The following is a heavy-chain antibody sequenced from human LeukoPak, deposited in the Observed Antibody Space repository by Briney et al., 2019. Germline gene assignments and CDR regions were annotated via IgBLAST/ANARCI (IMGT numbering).Heavy chain of an antibody. J-gene: IGHJ6*02. CDR3: ARGEYSYGLYYYYYYGMDV. CDR1: GFTLSSYW. Sequence: GGSLRLSCAASGFTLSSYWMSWVRQAPGKGLEWVANIKQDGSEKYYVDSVKGRFTISRDNAKNSLYLQMNSLRAEDTAVYYCARGEYSYGLYYYYYYGMDVWGQGTTVTVSS. CDR2: IKQDGSEK. V-gene: IGHV3-7*01. D-gene: IGHD5-18*01.